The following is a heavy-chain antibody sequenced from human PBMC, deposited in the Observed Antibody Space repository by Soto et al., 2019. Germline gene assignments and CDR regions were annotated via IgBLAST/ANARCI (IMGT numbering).Heavy chain of an antibody. D-gene: IGHD5-12*01. J-gene: IGHJ4*02. CDR3: AKDVGMATINYFDY. Sequence: SLRLSCAASGFTFDDYAMHWVRQAPGKGLEWVSGISWNSGSIGYADSVKGRFTISRDNAKNSLYLQMNSLRAEDTALYYCAKDVGMATINYFDYWGQGTLVNV. CDR1: GFTFDDYA. V-gene: IGHV3-9*01. CDR2: ISWNSGSI.